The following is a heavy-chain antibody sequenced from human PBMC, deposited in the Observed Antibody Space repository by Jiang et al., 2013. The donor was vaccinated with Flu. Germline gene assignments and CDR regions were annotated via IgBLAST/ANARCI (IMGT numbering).Heavy chain of an antibody. V-gene: IGHV3-23*01. Sequence: RLSCAASGFTFSSYAMSWVARLQGRGVEWVSAISGSGGSTYYADSVKGRFTISRDNSKNTLYLQMNSLRAEDTAVYYCAKVGTGRFLGSGMDVWGQGTTVTVSS. CDR2: ISGSGGST. CDR1: GFTFSSYA. J-gene: IGHJ6*02. CDR3: AKVGTGRFLGSGMDV. D-gene: IGHD6-13*01.